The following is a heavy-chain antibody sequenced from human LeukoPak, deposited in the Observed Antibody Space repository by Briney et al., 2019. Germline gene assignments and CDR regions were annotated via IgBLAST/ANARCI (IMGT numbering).Heavy chain of an antibody. Sequence: GGSLRPSCAASGFTFSSYWMHWVRQAPGKGLEWVSRINSDGSSTSYADSVKGRFTISRDNAKNTLYLQMNRLRAEDTAVYYCAMANCSSTSCYWAAGDAFDIWGQGTMVTVSS. CDR1: GFTFSSYW. V-gene: IGHV3-74*01. CDR3: AMANCSSTSCYWAAGDAFDI. D-gene: IGHD2-2*01. CDR2: INSDGSST. J-gene: IGHJ3*02.